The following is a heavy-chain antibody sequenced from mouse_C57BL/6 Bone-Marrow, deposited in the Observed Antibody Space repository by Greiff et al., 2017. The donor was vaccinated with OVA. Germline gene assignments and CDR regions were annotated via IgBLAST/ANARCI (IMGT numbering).Heavy chain of an antibody. Sequence: VHVKQSGPELVKPGASVKMSCKASGYTFTDYNMHWVKQSHGKSLEWIGYINPNNGGTSYNQKFKGKATLTVNKSSSTAYMERRSLTSEDSAVYYCAEWNWAWFAYWGQGTLVTVSA. D-gene: IGHD4-1*01. CDR1: GYTFTDYN. CDR2: INPNNGGT. V-gene: IGHV1-22*01. CDR3: AEWNWAWFAY. J-gene: IGHJ3*01.